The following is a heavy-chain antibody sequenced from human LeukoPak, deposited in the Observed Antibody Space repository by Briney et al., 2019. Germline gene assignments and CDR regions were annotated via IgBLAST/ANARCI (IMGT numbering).Heavy chain of an antibody. CDR1: GGTLSSYA. V-gene: IGHV1-69*04. CDR3: ARGRRGIVVPAATYDY. D-gene: IGHD2-2*01. Sequence: SVKVSCKASGGTLSSYAISWVRQAPGQGLEWMGRIIPILGIANYAQKFQGRVTITADKSTSTAYMELSSLRSEDTAVYYCARGRRGIVVPAATYDYWGQGTLVTVSS. J-gene: IGHJ4*02. CDR2: IIPILGIA.